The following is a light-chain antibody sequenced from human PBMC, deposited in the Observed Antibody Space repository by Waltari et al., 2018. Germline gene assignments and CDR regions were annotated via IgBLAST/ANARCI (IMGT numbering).Light chain of an antibody. J-gene: IGKJ5*01. Sequence: EIVLTQSPGTLSLSPWESATLSCRASQSVSSSYLAWYQQKPGQAPRLLIYGASSRATGIPDRFSGSWSGTDFTLTISRLEPEDFAVYYCQQYGSSPLLTFGQGTRLEIK. CDR2: GAS. CDR3: QQYGSSPLLT. CDR1: QSVSSSY. V-gene: IGKV3-20*01.